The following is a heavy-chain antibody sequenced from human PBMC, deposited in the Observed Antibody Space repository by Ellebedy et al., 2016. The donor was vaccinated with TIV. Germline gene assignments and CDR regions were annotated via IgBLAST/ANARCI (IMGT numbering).Heavy chain of an antibody. V-gene: IGHV3-64*04. J-gene: IGHJ3*02. CDR3: ARDPRISYAHDAFDI. CDR1: GFTFSRYA. D-gene: IGHD1-14*01. CDR2: ISGKGGST. Sequence: PGGSLRLSCSASGFTFSRYAMHWVRQAPGKGLEYVSGISGKGGSTNYADSVKGRFTISRDNAKNSLYLEMNSLRAEDTALYYCARDPRISYAHDAFDIWGQGTMVTVSS.